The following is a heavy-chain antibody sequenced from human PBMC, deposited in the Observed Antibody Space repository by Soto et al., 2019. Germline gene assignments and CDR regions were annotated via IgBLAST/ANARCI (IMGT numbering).Heavy chain of an antibody. Sequence: GGSLRLSCAASGFTFSSYDMHWVRQATGKGLEWVSAIGTAGDTYYPGSVKGRFTISRENAKNSLYLQMNSLRAEDTAVYYCARALYSGYGFDYWGQGTLVTVSS. CDR1: GFTFSSYD. CDR3: ARALYSGYGFDY. CDR2: IGTAGDT. V-gene: IGHV3-13*01. D-gene: IGHD5-12*01. J-gene: IGHJ4*02.